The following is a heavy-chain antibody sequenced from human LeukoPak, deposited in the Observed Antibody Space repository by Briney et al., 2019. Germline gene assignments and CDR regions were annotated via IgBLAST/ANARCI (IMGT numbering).Heavy chain of an antibody. Sequence: ASVKVSCKASGYTFTSYYMHWVRQAPGQGLEWMGIINPSGGSTSYAQKFQGRVTMTRDMSTSTVYMELSSLRSEDTAVYYCAREREGPYGCLDCWGQGTLVTVSS. CDR1: GYTFTSYY. CDR2: INPSGGST. J-gene: IGHJ4*02. CDR3: AREREGPYGCLDC. D-gene: IGHD4-17*01. V-gene: IGHV1-46*01.